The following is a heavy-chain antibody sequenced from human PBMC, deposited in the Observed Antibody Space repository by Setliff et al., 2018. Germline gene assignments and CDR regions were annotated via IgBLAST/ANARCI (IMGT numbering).Heavy chain of an antibody. Sequence: GASVKVSCKTSGFGFTTFGFSWVRQAPGQGLEWMGGIIPVVGTPNYAQKFQGRVTISTDESTTTSYMELSSLRSDDTAVYYCTTVGHIGGFRLFDYWGQGALVTVSS. CDR2: IIPVVGTP. D-gene: IGHD4-17*01. CDR1: GFGFTTFG. CDR3: TTVGHIGGFRLFDY. V-gene: IGHV1-69*05. J-gene: IGHJ4*02.